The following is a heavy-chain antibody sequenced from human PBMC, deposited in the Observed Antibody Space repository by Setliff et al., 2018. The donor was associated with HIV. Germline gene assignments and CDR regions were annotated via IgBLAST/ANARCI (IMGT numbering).Heavy chain of an antibody. V-gene: IGHV1-18*01. Sequence: ASVKVSCKTSGYTISAHGVSWVRHVPGHGLEWMGWISGDTGDIKYSQRFEGRLTMTTETSTNTAYMELRSLRSDDTAVYYCAIDGLSYNILPGSIAYFHSGMDGWGQGTTVTVSS. J-gene: IGHJ6*02. CDR2: ISGDTGDI. CDR1: GYTISAHG. CDR3: AIDGLSYNILPGSIAYFHSGMDG. D-gene: IGHD3-9*01.